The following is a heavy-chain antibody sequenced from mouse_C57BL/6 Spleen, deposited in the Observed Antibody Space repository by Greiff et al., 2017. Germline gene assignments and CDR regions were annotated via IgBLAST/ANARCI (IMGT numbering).Heavy chain of an antibody. CDR3: TRDYYYGSSYKAMDY. D-gene: IGHD1-1*01. V-gene: IGHV5-9-1*02. CDR1: GFTFSSYA. J-gene: IGHJ4*01. Sequence: EVMLVESGEGLVKPGGSLKLSCAASGFTFSSYAMSWVRQTPEKRLEWVAYISSGGDYIYYADTVKGRFTISRDNARNTLYLQMSSLKSEDTAMYYCTRDYYYGSSYKAMDYWGQGTSVTVSS. CDR2: ISSGGDYI.